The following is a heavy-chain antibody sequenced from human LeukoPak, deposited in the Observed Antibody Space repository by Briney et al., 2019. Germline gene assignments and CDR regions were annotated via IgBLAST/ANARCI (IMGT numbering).Heavy chain of an antibody. D-gene: IGHD3-22*01. V-gene: IGHV3-74*01. J-gene: IGHJ4*02. CDR3: ARGHQNYYQSSGYDY. CDR1: GFTFSTYW. Sequence: PGGSLRLPCAASGFTFSTYWMHWVRQAPGKGLVWVSRINTDGSSTSYADSVKGRFTISRDNAKNTLYLQMNSLRGEDTAVYYCARGHQNYYQSSGYDYWGQGTLVTVSS. CDR2: INTDGSST.